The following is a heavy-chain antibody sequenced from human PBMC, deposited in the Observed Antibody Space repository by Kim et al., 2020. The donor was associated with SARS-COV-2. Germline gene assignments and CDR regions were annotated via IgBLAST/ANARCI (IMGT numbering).Heavy chain of an antibody. CDR3: AGAGRYVSAWFDP. Sequence: SYAQRLQGRATMTTDTSTNTAYMELRSLRSNDTSVYYCAGAGRYVSAWFDPWGQGTLVAVSS. D-gene: IGHD3-16*01. J-gene: IGHJ5*02. V-gene: IGHV1-18*01.